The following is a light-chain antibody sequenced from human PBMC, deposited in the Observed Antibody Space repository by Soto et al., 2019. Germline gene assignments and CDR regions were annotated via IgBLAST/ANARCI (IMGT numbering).Light chain of an antibody. CDR3: QHYHNWPRT. CDR1: QSVSSN. CDR2: GAS. J-gene: IGKJ1*01. Sequence: EIVMTQSPATLSASPGERATLSCRASQSVSSNLAWYQQKPGQAPRLLIYGASTRTTGIPARFSGSGSGTEYTHTISSLQSEDFAVYYCQHYHNWPRTFGHETNVEI. V-gene: IGKV3-15*01.